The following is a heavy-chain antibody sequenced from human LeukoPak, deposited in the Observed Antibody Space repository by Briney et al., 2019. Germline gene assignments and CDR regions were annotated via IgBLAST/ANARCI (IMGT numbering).Heavy chain of an antibody. CDR2: IYPSDSDT. J-gene: IGHJ4*02. CDR1: GYSFTGYW. D-gene: IGHD3-22*01. CDR3: ARGSSGLQYYFDY. Sequence: GESLKISCKGSGYSFTGYWIGWVRQMPGKGLEWMGIIYPSDSDTRYSPSFQGQVTISADKSISTAYLQWSSLKASDTAMYYCARGSSGLQYYFDYWGQGTLVTVSS. V-gene: IGHV5-51*01.